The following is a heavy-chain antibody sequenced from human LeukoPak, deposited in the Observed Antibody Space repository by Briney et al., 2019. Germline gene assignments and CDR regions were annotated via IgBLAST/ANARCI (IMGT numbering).Heavy chain of an antibody. D-gene: IGHD3-22*01. V-gene: IGHV1-69*04. Sequence: SVEVSCKASGGTFGSYAISWVRQAPGQGLEWMGRIIPILGIANYAQKFQGRVTTTADKSTSTAYMELSSLRSEDTAVYYCARQTYYYDSSGQTMYYFDYWGQGTLVTVSS. J-gene: IGHJ4*02. CDR3: ARQTYYYDSSGQTMYYFDY. CDR2: IIPILGIA. CDR1: GGTFGSYA.